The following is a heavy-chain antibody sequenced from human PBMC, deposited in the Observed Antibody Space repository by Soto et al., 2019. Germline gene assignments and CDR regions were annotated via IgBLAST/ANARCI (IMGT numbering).Heavy chain of an antibody. D-gene: IGHD6-25*01. Sequence: ASVKVSCKASGYTFTSYGINWVRQAPGQGLEWMGWISAYNGNTNYAQKFQGRVTMTTDTSTTTAYMELRNLKSDDTAVYYCARDRWQRVVYFDYWGQGALVTVPS. CDR2: ISAYNGNT. CDR1: GYTFTSYG. CDR3: ARDRWQRVVYFDY. V-gene: IGHV1-18*01. J-gene: IGHJ4*02.